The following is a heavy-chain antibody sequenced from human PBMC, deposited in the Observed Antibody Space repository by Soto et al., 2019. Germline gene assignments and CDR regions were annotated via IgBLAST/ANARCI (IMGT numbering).Heavy chain of an antibody. V-gene: IGHV4-4*02. D-gene: IGHD2-2*01. CDR3: ARRPYVSSTSCDDYYYYGMEV. CDR1: GCSISSSIW. Sequence: PSEAPSLIPPVSGCSISSSIWWSCVRQPPGKGLDWLGAIYHSGSTNYNPSLKSRVTISVDKSKNQFSLKLSPLPAADTAVYYGARRPYVSSTSCDDYYYYGMEVCCQWTTVTVSS. CDR2: IYHSGST. J-gene: IGHJ6*02.